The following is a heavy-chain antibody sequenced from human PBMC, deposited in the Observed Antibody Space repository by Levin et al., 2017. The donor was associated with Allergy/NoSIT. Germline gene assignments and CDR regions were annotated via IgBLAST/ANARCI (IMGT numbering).Heavy chain of an antibody. V-gene: IGHV1-8*01. CDR1: GYTFTSYD. CDR3: AREEGGYYYCYSMDV. CDR2: MNPNSGNT. J-gene: IGHJ6*02. D-gene: IGHD3-16*01. Sequence: GASVKVSCKASGYTFTSYDINWVRQATGQGLEWMGWMNPNSGNTGYAQKFQGRVTMTRNTSISTAYMELSSLRSEDTAVYYCAREEGGYYYCYSMDVWGQGTTVTVSS.